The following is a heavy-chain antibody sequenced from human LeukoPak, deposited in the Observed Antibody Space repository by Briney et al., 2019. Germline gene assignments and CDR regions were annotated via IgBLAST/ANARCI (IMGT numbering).Heavy chain of an antibody. CDR1: GFTFTSSA. CDR3: AADFKMATSNWYFDL. D-gene: IGHD5-24*01. Sequence: SVKVSCEASGFTFTSSAVQWVRQARGQRLEWIGWIVVGSGNTDYAQKFQERVTITRDMSTGTAYMELSSLRSEDTAVYYCAADFKMATSNWYFDLWGRGTLVTVSS. CDR2: IVVGSGNT. J-gene: IGHJ2*01. V-gene: IGHV1-58*01.